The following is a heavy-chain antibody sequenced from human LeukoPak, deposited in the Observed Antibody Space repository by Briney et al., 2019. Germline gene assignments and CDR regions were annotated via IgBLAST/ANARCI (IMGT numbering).Heavy chain of an antibody. V-gene: IGHV4-34*01. Sequence: SETLSLTCAVYGGSFSGYYWSWIRQPPGKGLEWIGEINHSGSTNYNPSLKSRVTISVDTSKNQFSLKLSSVTAADTAVYYCARVSSSWYEGTDAFDIWGQGTMVTVSS. CDR1: GGSFSGYY. CDR2: INHSGST. CDR3: ARVSSSWYEGTDAFDI. J-gene: IGHJ3*02. D-gene: IGHD6-13*01.